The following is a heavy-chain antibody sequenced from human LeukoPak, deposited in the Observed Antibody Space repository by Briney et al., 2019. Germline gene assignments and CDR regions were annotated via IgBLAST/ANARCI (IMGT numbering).Heavy chain of an antibody. Sequence: NASETLSLTCAVYGGSFSGYYWSWIRQPPGKGLEWIGEINHSGSTNYNPSLKSRVTISVDTSKNQFSLKLSSVTAADTAVYYCARRRWYYGSGSYYKICYAFICDNWFDPWGQGTLVTVSS. CDR3: ARRRWYYGSGSYYKICYAFICDNWFDP. CDR1: GGSFSGYY. D-gene: IGHD3-10*01. J-gene: IGHJ5*02. V-gene: IGHV4-34*01. CDR2: INHSGST.